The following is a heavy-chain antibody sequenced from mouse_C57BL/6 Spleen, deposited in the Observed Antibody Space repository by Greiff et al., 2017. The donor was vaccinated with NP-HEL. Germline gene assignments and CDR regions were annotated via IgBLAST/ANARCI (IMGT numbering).Heavy chain of an antibody. Sequence: EVKLQESGPVLVKPGASVKMSCKASGYTFTDYYMNWVKQSHGKSLEWIGVINPYNGGTSYNQKFKGKATLTVDKSSSTAYMELNSLTSEDSAVYYCARSYGSPFDYWGQGTTLTVSS. CDR2: INPYNGGT. D-gene: IGHD1-1*01. J-gene: IGHJ2*01. V-gene: IGHV1-19*01. CDR3: ARSYGSPFDY. CDR1: GYTFTDYY.